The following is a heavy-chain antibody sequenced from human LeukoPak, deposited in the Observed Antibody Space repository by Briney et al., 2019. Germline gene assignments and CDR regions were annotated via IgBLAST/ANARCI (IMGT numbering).Heavy chain of an antibody. J-gene: IGHJ6*02. CDR2: INPNSGGT. Sequence: ASVKVSCKASGYTFTGYYMHWVRQAPGQGLEWMGWINPNSGGTNYAQKFQGRVTMTRDTSISTAYMELSRLRSDDTAVYYCARDFEVTGYYYGMDVWGQGTTVTVSS. V-gene: IGHV1-2*02. D-gene: IGHD2-21*02. CDR1: GYTFTGYY. CDR3: ARDFEVTGYYYGMDV.